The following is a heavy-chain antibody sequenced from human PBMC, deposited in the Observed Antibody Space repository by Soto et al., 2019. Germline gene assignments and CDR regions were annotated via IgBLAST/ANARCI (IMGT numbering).Heavy chain of an antibody. CDR2: IWYDGSNK. J-gene: IGHJ4*02. V-gene: IGHV3-33*01. CDR3: ARDNTIGGRYFDY. CDR1: GFTFSSYG. Sequence: QVQLVESGGGVVQPGRSLRFSCAASGFTFSSYGIHWVRQAPGKGLEWVAVIWYDGSNKYYADSVKGRFTISRDNSKNTVYLQMNSLRAEDTAVYYCARDNTIGGRYFDYWGQGTLVTVSS. D-gene: IGHD3-16*01.